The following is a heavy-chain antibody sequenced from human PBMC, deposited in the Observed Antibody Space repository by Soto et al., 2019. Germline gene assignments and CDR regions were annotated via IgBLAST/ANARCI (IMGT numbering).Heavy chain of an antibody. CDR1: GFTFDDYA. CDR2: ISWNSGSI. V-gene: IGHV3-9*01. CDR3: AKDMGADQKVTTSPIDF. J-gene: IGHJ4*02. D-gene: IGHD5-12*01. Sequence: EVQLVESGGGLVQPGRSLRLSCAASGFTFDDYAMHWVRKAPGKGLEWVSGISWNSGSIGYADSVKGRFTISRDTAKNTLYLQMNSLRAEDTALYYCAKDMGADQKVTTSPIDFSGQGTLDSVSS.